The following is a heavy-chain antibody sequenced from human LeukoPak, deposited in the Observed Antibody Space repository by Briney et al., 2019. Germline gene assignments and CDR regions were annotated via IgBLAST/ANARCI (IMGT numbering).Heavy chain of an antibody. V-gene: IGHV1-8*01. CDR3: ARGGGYYDRSAKYFIRPPEY. CDR1: GYTFTSYD. Sequence: ASVKVSCKASGYTFTSYDINWVRQATGQGLEWMGWMNPNSGNTGYAQKFQGRVTMTRNTSISTAYMELSGLRSEDTAVYYCARGGGYYDRSAKYFIRPPEYWGQGTLVTVSS. D-gene: IGHD3-22*01. CDR2: MNPNSGNT. J-gene: IGHJ4*02.